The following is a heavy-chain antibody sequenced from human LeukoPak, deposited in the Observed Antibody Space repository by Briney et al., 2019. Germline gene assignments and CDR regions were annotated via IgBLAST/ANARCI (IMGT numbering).Heavy chain of an antibody. Sequence: PGGSLRLSCAASGFTFGTYGMHWVRQAPDKRLEWLTFIGIDENIKYYRDSVKGRFTISRDTSKNTLYLQMNSLRAEDTAVYYCAKDIEVAVAGTPCGMDVWGRGTTVTVSS. J-gene: IGHJ6*02. CDR1: GFTFGTYG. V-gene: IGHV3-30*02. CDR2: IGIDENIK. CDR3: AKDIEVAVAGTPCGMDV. D-gene: IGHD6-19*01.